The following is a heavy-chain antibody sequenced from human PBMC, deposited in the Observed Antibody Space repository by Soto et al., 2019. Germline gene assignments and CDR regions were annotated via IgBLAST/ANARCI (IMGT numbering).Heavy chain of an antibody. CDR3: AKDRSGWDFNYYFDY. V-gene: IGHV3-30*18. Sequence: QVQLVESGGGVVQPGRSLRLSCAASGFTFSNFGMHWVRQAPGKGLAWVAAVSYVGSDKYYADSVKGRFTISRDSSKNTLYLQMNTLTSEDTAVYYCAKDRSGWDFNYYFDYWGQGTLVTVSS. CDR1: GFTFSNFG. D-gene: IGHD6-19*01. CDR2: VSYVGSDK. J-gene: IGHJ4*02.